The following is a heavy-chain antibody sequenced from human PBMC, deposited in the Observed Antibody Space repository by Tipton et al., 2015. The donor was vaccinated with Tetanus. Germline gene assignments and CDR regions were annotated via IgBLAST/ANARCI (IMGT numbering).Heavy chain of an antibody. CDR2: INSRSDLV. D-gene: IGHD5-12*01. Sequence: SLRLSCTASGFTFISYTMAWFRQAPGKGLEWVSAINSRSDLVYYADSVKGRFTISRDNANKLVFLQMNSLRADDTALYFCARRSGVAAINYWGQGTLVTVSS. V-gene: IGHV3-21*01. J-gene: IGHJ4*02. CDR1: GFTFISYT. CDR3: ARRSGVAAINY.